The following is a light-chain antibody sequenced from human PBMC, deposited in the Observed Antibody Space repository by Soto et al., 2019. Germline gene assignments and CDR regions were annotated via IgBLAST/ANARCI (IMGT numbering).Light chain of an antibody. CDR1: SGSIASNY. Sequence: NFMLTQPHSVSESPGKTITISCTRSSGSIASNYVQWYQQRPGSAPTTVISDDNRRPSGVPDRFSASIYISSNSASLAISGLKTEYEADYYCQSYDSISHFALFGGGTQLNVL. J-gene: IGLJ7*01. CDR3: QSYDSISHFAL. CDR2: DDN. V-gene: IGLV6-57*03.